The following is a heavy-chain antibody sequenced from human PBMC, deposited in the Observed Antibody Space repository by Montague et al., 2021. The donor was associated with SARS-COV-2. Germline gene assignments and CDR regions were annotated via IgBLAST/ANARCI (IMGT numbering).Heavy chain of an antibody. V-gene: IGHV2-70*11. CDR2: IDWDGDK. J-gene: IGHJ6*02. CDR3: ARGPPDTYYYNGMDV. Sequence: PALVKPTQTLTLTCTFSGFSLSTSGMCMTWIRQPPGKALGWLARIDWDGDKNYSTSLKSRLTISKATSKNLVVLTMTNMDPVDTATYYCARGPPDTYYYNGMDVWGQGTTVTVSS. D-gene: IGHD1-14*01. CDR1: GFSLSTSGMC.